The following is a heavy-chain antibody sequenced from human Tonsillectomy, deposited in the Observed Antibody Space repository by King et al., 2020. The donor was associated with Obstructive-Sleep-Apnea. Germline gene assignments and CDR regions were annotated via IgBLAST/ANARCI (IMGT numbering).Heavy chain of an antibody. CDR3: ARASVAEMATIRGDFDY. CDR2: MNPNSGNT. Sequence: QLVQSGAEVKKPGASVKVSCKASGYTFTSYDINWVRQATGQGLEWMGWMNPNSGNTGYAQKFQGRVTMTRNTSISTAYMELRSLRSEDTAVYYCARASVAEMATIRGDFDYWGQGTLVTVSS. CDR1: GYTFTSYD. D-gene: IGHD5-24*01. V-gene: IGHV1-8*01. J-gene: IGHJ4*02.